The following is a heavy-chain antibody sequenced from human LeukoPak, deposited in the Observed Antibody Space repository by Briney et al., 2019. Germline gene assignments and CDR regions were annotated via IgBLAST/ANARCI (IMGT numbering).Heavy chain of an antibody. V-gene: IGHV3-23*01. CDR1: GFTFSSNA. D-gene: IGHD3-9*01. Sequence: GGSLRLSCAASGFTFSSNAMSWVRQAPGKGLEWVSAISGSGGSTYYADSVKGRFTISRDNSKNTLYLQMNSLSAEDTAVYYCAKLGDLGPYYDILTGCPYFDYWGQRTRVTVSS. CDR3: AKLGDLGPYYDILTGCPYFDY. CDR2: ISGSGGST. J-gene: IGHJ4*02.